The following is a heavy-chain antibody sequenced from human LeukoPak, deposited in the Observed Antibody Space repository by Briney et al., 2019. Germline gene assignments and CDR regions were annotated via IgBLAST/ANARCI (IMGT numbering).Heavy chain of an antibody. J-gene: IGHJ6*02. CDR3: AREYYDSSGYLKYYYYGMDV. CDR2: ISGSGGST. D-gene: IGHD3-22*01. Sequence: GGSLRLSCAASGFTFSSYAMSWVRQAPGKGLEWVSAISGSGGSTYYADSVKGRFTISRDNSKNTLYLQMNSLRAEDTAVYYCAREYYDSSGYLKYYYYGMDVWGQGTTVTVSS. CDR1: GFTFSSYA. V-gene: IGHV3-23*01.